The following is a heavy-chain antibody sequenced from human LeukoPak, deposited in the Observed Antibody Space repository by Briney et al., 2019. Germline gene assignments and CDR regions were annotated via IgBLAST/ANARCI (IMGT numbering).Heavy chain of an antibody. V-gene: IGHV1-69*13. CDR2: IIPIFGTA. J-gene: IGHJ4*02. CDR1: GGTFSSYA. D-gene: IGHD6-13*01. Sequence: SVKVSCKASGGTFSSYAISWVRQAPAQELEWMGGIIPIFGTANYAQKFQGRVTITADESTSTAYMELSSLRSEDTAVYYCARHLAAAGKFDYWGQGTLVTVSS. CDR3: ARHLAAAGKFDY.